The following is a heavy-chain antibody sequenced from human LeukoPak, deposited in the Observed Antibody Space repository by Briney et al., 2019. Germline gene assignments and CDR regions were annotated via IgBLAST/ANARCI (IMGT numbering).Heavy chain of an antibody. CDR1: GGSFSRYY. D-gene: IGHD5-24*01. V-gene: IGHV4-34*01. Sequence: ASETLSLTCAVYGGSFSRYYWSWIRQSPGKGLEWIAEIDHRGDTNYNPSVKSRVTISVDTSKNQFSLKVRSLSAADTAVYYCAGGATISETGYFDFWGQGTLVTVSS. J-gene: IGHJ4*03. CDR3: AGGATISETGYFDF. CDR2: IDHRGDT.